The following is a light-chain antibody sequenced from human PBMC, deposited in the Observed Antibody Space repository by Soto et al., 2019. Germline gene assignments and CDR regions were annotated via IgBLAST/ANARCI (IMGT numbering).Light chain of an antibody. CDR2: DAS. CDR1: QSVISY. Sequence: EIVLTQSPATLSLSPGERATLSCRASQSVISYLAWYQQKPGQAPRLLIYDASNRATGIPARFSGSGSGTDFTLPISSLEPADFAVYYCQQRSNWPPYTFGQGTKLEIK. V-gene: IGKV3-11*01. CDR3: QQRSNWPPYT. J-gene: IGKJ2*01.